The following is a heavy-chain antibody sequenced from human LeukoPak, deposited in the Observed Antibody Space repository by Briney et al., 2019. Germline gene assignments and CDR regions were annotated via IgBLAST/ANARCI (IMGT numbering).Heavy chain of an antibody. V-gene: IGHV4-39*07. CDR1: GGSISSNNYY. J-gene: IGHJ3*02. CDR3: ARDPNTDDAFDI. Sequence: SETLSLTCTVSGGSISSNNYYWGWIRQPPGQGLEWIGNFYYSGSTYYNPSLKSRVTISVDTSNNQFSLKLSSVTAADTAVYYCARDPNTDDAFDIWGQGTMVTVSS. CDR2: FYYSGST.